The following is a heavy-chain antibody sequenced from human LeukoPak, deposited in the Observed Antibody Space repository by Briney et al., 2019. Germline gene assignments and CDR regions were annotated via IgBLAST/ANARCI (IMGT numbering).Heavy chain of an antibody. V-gene: IGHV1-69*13. CDR3: ARSLGSGSPDPDV. D-gene: IGHD3-10*01. J-gene: IGHJ6*02. Sequence: SVKVSCKASGGTFISYAISWVRQAPGQGLEWMGGIIPIFGTANYAQKFQGRVTITADESTSTAYMELSSLRSEDTAVYYCARSLGSGSPDPDVWGQGTTVTVSS. CDR2: IIPIFGTA. CDR1: GGTFISYA.